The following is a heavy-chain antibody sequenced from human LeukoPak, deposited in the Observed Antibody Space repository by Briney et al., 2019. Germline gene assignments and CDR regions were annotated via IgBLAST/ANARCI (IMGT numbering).Heavy chain of an antibody. Sequence: GGSLRLSCAASEFTFSSYSMNWVRQAPGKGLEWVSSISSSSSYIYYADSVKGRFTISRDNAKKSLFLQMNSLRAEDTAVYYCARVPMVQGVNVDPCDYWGQGTLVTVSS. J-gene: IGHJ4*02. CDR2: ISSSSSYI. D-gene: IGHD3-10*01. V-gene: IGHV3-21*01. CDR1: EFTFSSYS. CDR3: ARVPMVQGVNVDPCDY.